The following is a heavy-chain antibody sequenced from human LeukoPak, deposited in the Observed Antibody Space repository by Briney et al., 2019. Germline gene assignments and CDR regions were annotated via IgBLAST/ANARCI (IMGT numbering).Heavy chain of an antibody. J-gene: IGHJ4*02. D-gene: IGHD4-17*01. CDR2: IYSGGST. CDR3: AKGDYGDYVPIDY. Sequence: GGSLRLSCAASGFTVSSNYMSWVRQVPGKGLEWVSVIYSGGSTYYADSVKGRFTISRHNSKNTLYLQMNSLRAEDTAVYYCAKGDYGDYVPIDYWGQGTLVTVSS. CDR1: GFTVSSNY. V-gene: IGHV3-53*01.